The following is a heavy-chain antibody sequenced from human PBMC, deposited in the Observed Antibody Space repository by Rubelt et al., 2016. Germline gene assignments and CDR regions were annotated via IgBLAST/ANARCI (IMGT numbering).Heavy chain of an antibody. Sequence: GQLVESGGGLVQPGRSLRLSCTASGFTVSSNYMSWVRQAPGKVLEWVSILFSGDSTYYADSVKGRFTISRDNSKNTLCLQMNSLRAEDTAVSYCASSPSQWQWLGIFAYWGQGTLVTVSS. CDR1: GFTVSSNY. V-gene: IGHV3-66*01. CDR2: LFSGDST. CDR3: ASSPSQWQWLGIFAY. D-gene: IGHD6-19*01. J-gene: IGHJ4*02.